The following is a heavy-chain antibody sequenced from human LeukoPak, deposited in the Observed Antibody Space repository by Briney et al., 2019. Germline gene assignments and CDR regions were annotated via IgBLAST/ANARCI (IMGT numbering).Heavy chain of an antibody. D-gene: IGHD6-13*01. Sequence: GGSLRLSCAAPGFSFSSHWMHWVRQAPGKGPVWVSRINGDGRTTIYADSVKGRFIISRDNAKNTLYLQMNGLRAEDTAVYYCATFPGTEARWGQGTLVTVS. V-gene: IGHV3-74*01. CDR2: INGDGRTT. CDR1: GFSFSSHW. CDR3: ATFPGTEAR. J-gene: IGHJ4*02.